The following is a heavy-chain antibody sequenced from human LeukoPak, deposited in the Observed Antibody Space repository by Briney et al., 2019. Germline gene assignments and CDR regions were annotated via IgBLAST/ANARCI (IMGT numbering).Heavy chain of an antibody. V-gene: IGHV1-18*01. J-gene: IGHJ4*02. CDR3: ARVGQLGRYYFDY. Sequence: GASVKVSCKASGYTFTSYGISWVRQAPGQGLEWMGWISAYNGNTIYAQRLQGRVTMTTDTSTSTAYMELSSLRSEDTAVYYCARVGQLGRYYFDYWGQGTLVTVSS. CDR2: ISAYNGNT. CDR1: GYTFTSYG. D-gene: IGHD6-6*01.